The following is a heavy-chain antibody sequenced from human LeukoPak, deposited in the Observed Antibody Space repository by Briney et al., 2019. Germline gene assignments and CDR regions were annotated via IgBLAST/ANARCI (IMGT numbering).Heavy chain of an antibody. J-gene: IGHJ4*02. CDR1: GYTFTSYY. CDR3: ARDNRGSSWYFPGYYFDY. V-gene: IGHV1-46*01. Sequence: GASVKVSCKASGYTFTSYYMHWVRQAPGQGLEWMGIINPSGGSTSYAQKFQGRVTMTRDTSTSTVYMELSSLRSEDTAVYYCARDNRGSSWYFPGYYFDYWGQGTLVTVSS. CDR2: INPSGGST. D-gene: IGHD6-13*01.